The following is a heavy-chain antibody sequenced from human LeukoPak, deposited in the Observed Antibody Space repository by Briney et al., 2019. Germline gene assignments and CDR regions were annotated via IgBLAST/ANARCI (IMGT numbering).Heavy chain of an antibody. CDR2: MYPYSGNT. D-gene: IGHD3-10*01. CDR3: ARGRIWFGELWVAFDI. V-gene: IGHV1-8*01. Sequence: ASVKVSCKASGYTFTSYDINWVPQATGQGLEWMGRMYPYSGNTAYSKKFQGIVTMTRNTSISTDYMELSSLRSEDTAVYYCARGRIWFGELWVAFDIWGQGTMVTVSS. J-gene: IGHJ3*02. CDR1: GYTFTSYD.